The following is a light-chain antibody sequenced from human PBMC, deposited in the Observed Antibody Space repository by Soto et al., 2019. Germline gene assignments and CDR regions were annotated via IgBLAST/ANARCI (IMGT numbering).Light chain of an antibody. Sequence: DIKMTQSPASLSPPVGDRVTITCRASQSISSYLNWYQQKPGKAPKLLIYAASSLQSGVPSRFSGSGSGTDFNLTIGSLQTEDFATYYCQQGYSFTVTFGGGTKVDIK. CDR3: QQGYSFTVT. J-gene: IGKJ4*01. CDR2: AAS. V-gene: IGKV1-39*01. CDR1: QSISSY.